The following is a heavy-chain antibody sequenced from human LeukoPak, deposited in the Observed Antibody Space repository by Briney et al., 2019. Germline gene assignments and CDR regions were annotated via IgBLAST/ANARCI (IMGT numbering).Heavy chain of an antibody. CDR1: GGTFSSYA. J-gene: IGHJ4*02. Sequence: GASVKVSCKASGGTFSSYAISWVRQAPGQGLEWMGGIIPIFGTANYAQKFQGRVTITTDESTSTAYMELSSLRSEDTAVYYCATYPGPGIQGSFDYWGQGTLVTVSS. CDR2: IIPIFGTA. V-gene: IGHV1-69*05. CDR3: ATYPGPGIQGSFDY. D-gene: IGHD5-18*01.